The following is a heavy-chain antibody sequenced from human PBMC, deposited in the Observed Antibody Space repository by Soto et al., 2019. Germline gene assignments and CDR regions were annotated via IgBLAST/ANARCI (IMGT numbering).Heavy chain of an antibody. V-gene: IGHV3-15*01. CDR2: IRSNADGGTT. CDR1: GFAFSNYA. CDR3: TTAAAGYCSSTTCSTTTNWIDP. J-gene: IGHJ5*02. Sequence: GGSLRLSCAASGFAFSNYAMHWVRQAPGKGLEWVGRIRSNADGGTTNYAAPAKDRFTMSRDDSKNTLYLQMNSLRTEDTAVYYCTTAAAGYCSSTTCSTTTNWIDPCGKGIMVAVSS. D-gene: IGHD2-2*01.